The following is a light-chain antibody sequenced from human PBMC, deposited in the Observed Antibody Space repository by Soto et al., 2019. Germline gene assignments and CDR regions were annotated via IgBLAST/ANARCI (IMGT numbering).Light chain of an antibody. Sequence: DIPMTQSPSTLSASVGDRVTITCRASQTISIWLAWYQQKPGKAPELLIYKASTLERGVPSRFIGSGSGTAFTLPITSLQADDFATYSCQLYSSVSNTYGQGTRLLIK. V-gene: IGKV1-5*03. CDR3: QLYSSVSNT. CDR2: KAS. J-gene: IGKJ2*01. CDR1: QTISIW.